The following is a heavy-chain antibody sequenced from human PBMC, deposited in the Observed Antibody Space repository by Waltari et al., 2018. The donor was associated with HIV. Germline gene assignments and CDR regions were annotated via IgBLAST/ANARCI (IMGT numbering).Heavy chain of an antibody. Sequence: QVQLVQSGAEVKKPGASVKVSCKASGYTFTTYDINWVREATGQGLEWMGRMNPNSGNTGYAQKFQGRVTMTRNTSITTAHMELSSLISDDTAVYYCARGRSGNYRGNSVVDYWGQGTLVTVSS. CDR1: GYTFTTYD. CDR2: MNPNSGNT. CDR3: ARGRSGNYRGNSVVDY. J-gene: IGHJ4*02. V-gene: IGHV1-8*01. D-gene: IGHD1-26*01.